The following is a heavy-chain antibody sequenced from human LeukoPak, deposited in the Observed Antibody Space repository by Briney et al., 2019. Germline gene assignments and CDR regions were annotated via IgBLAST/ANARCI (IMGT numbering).Heavy chain of an antibody. CDR3: ARDSYSSGWYLFDY. D-gene: IGHD6-19*01. CDR2: IYYSGST. Sequence: PSETLSLTCTVSGGSISSYYWSWIWQPPGKGLEWIGYIYYSGSTNYNPSLKSRVTISVDTSKNQFSLKLSSVTAADTAVYYCARDSYSSGWYLFDYWGQGTLVTVSS. CDR1: GGSISSYY. V-gene: IGHV4-59*01. J-gene: IGHJ4*02.